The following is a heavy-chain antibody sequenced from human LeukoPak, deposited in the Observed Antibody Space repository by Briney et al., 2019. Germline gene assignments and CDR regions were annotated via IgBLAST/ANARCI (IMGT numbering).Heavy chain of an antibody. CDR2: INNDGSSA. CDR1: GFTFNNYW. J-gene: IGHJ6*02. D-gene: IGHD1-1*01. V-gene: IGHV3-74*01. CDR3: ARRGTGHGMDV. Sequence: PGGSLRLSCAASGFTFNNYWIHWVRHVPGKGLVWVSRINNDGSSASYVDSVKGRFTTSRDNAKNTLFLQMNSLRAEDTAVYYCARRGTGHGMDVWGQGTTVIVSS.